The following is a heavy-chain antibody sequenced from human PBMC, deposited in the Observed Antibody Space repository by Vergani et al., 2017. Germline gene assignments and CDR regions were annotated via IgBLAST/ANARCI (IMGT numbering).Heavy chain of an antibody. CDR1: GYTFTSYY. V-gene: IGHV1-46*01. J-gene: IGHJ3*02. CDR2: INPSGGST. D-gene: IGHD2-2*02. Sequence: QVQLVQSGAEVKKPGASVKVSCKASGYTFTSYYMHWVRQAPGQGLEWMGIINPSGGSTSYAQKFQGRVTMTRDTSTSTVYMELSSLRSEDTAVYYCARAAIVVVPAAIPDAFDIWGQGTMVTVSS. CDR3: ARAAIVVVPAAIPDAFDI.